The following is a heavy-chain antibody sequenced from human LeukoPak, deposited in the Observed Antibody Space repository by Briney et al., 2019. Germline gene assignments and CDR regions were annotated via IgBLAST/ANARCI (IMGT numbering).Heavy chain of an antibody. CDR1: GFTFSSYA. Sequence: GVSLRLSCAASGFTFSSYAMSWVRQAPGKGLEWVSGISGSGGSTYYADSVKGRFTIFRDNSKNTLYLQMNSLRAEDTAVYHCANGWSPDYWGRGTLVTVSS. CDR2: ISGSGGST. D-gene: IGHD2-15*01. CDR3: ANGWSPDY. J-gene: IGHJ4*02. V-gene: IGHV3-23*01.